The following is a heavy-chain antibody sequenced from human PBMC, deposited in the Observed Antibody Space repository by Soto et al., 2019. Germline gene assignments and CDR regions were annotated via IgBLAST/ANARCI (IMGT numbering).Heavy chain of an antibody. CDR2: INPSGGRT. CDR1: GYTFTSYY. V-gene: IGHV1-46*03. D-gene: IGHD4-4*01. CDR3: ASLPFSNYGLGAFDI. J-gene: IGHJ3*02. Sequence: GPSVKVSCKASGYTFTSYYMHWVRQAPGQGLEWMGIINPSGGRTNYAQKFQGRVTMTRDTSTSTVYMELSSLRPEDTAVYYCASLPFSNYGLGAFDIWGQGTMVTVSS.